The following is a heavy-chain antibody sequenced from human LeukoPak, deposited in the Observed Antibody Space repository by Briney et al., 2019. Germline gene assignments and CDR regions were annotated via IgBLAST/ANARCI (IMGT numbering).Heavy chain of an antibody. J-gene: IGHJ4*02. D-gene: IGHD3-16*01. CDR3: TRDAGEFWHTALDY. Sequence: PGGSLRLSCAASGFTLSINGMSWVRQAPGKGLEWVANIKQDGSEKYYVDSVKGRFTISRDNAKNSLYLQMNSLRGEDTAVYYCTRDAGEFWHTALDYWGQGTLVTVSS. CDR2: IKQDGSEK. V-gene: IGHV3-7*01. CDR1: GFTLSING.